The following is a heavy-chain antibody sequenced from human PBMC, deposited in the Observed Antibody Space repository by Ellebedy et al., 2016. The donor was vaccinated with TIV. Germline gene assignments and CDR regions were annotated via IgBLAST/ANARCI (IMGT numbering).Heavy chain of an antibody. Sequence: GESLKISCAASGFTFNSYAMSWVRQAPGKGLEWVSTISNTGSRTYYADSVEGRFIISRDNSKRTLYLQMSSLRSEDTAVYYCAADLGGYSGYEKGSDYWGQGTLVTVSS. CDR3: AADLGGYSGYEKGSDY. CDR1: GFTFNSYA. V-gene: IGHV3-23*01. CDR2: ISNTGSRT. D-gene: IGHD5-12*01. J-gene: IGHJ4*02.